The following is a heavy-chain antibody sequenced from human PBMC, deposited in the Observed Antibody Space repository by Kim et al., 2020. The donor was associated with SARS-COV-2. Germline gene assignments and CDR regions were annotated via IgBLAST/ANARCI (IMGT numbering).Heavy chain of an antibody. CDR3: AKDLWDIVVVPAAISPY. Sequence: VKGRFTISRDNSKNTLYLQMNSLRAEDTAVYYCAKDLWDIVVVPAAISPYWGQGTLVTVSS. D-gene: IGHD2-2*02. V-gene: IGHV3-23*01. J-gene: IGHJ4*02.